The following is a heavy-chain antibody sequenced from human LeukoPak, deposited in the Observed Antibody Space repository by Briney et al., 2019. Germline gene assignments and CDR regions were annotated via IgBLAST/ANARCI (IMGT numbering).Heavy chain of an antibody. V-gene: IGHV4-39*01. D-gene: IGHD2-15*01. CDR1: GGSISSSSYY. CDR2: IYYSGST. J-gene: IGHJ4*02. Sequence: SETLSLTCTVSGGSISSSSYYWGWIRQPPGKGLEWIGSIYYSGSTYYNPSLKSRVTISVDTSKNQFSLKLSSVTAADTAVYYCARSGTGYCSGGSCYEAYPHYFDYWGQGTLVTVSS. CDR3: ARSGTGYCSGGSCYEAYPHYFDY.